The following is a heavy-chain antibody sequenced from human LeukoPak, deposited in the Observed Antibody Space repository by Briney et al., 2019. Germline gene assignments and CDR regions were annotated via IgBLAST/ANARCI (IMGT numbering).Heavy chain of an antibody. Sequence: SETLSLTCAVYGGSFSGYYWSWIRQPPGKGLEWIGEVNHSGSTNYNPSLKSRVTISVDTSKNQFSLKLSSVTTADTAVYYCARAGSGSYDWFDPWGQGTLVIVSS. V-gene: IGHV4-34*01. D-gene: IGHD3-10*01. CDR2: VNHSGST. CDR1: GGSFSGYY. J-gene: IGHJ5*02. CDR3: ARAGSGSYDWFDP.